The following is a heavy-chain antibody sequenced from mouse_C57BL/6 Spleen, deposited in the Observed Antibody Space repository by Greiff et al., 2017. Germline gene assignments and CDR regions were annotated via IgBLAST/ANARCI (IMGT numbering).Heavy chain of an antibody. CDR2: IRNKANNHAT. V-gene: IGHV6-6*01. CDR3: TLHYYGSSYRYYARDY. Sequence: EVKVEESGGGLVQPGGSMKLSCAASGFTFSDAWMDWVRQSPEQGLEWVAEIRNKANNHATYSAESVKGRFTISRDDSKSSVYLQMHSLRAEDTGIYYCTLHYYGSSYRYYARDYWGQGTSVTVSS. J-gene: IGHJ4*01. D-gene: IGHD1-1*01. CDR1: GFTFSDAW.